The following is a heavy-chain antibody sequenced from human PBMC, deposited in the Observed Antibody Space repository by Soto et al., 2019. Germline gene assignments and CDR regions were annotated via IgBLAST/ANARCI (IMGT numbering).Heavy chain of an antibody. V-gene: IGHV4-59*02. CDR3: ARGPIMTTFGGVPEALNWFDP. CDR1: GASVTTYY. D-gene: IGHD3-16*01. J-gene: IGHJ5*02. CDR2: IYYSGST. Sequence: QVQLQESGPGLVKPSETLSLNCTVSGASVTTYYWSWIRQSPGKGLDWIGHIYYSGSTKYNPSLKSRGTISVDTPKNQLSLTLRSVTAADTAVYYCARGPIMTTFGGVPEALNWFDPWGQGILVIVSS.